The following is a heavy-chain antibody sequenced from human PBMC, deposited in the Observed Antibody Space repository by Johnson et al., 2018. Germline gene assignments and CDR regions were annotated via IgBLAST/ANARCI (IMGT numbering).Heavy chain of an antibody. CDR3: ARECCSGGSGYSFDP. V-gene: IGHV3-48*04. D-gene: IGHD2-15*01. CDR1: GFTFSSYA. Sequence: VQSGGSLRLSCAASGFTFSSYAMSWVRQAPGKGLEWVSYISSSSSTIYYADAVKGRFTISRDNAKNSLYLQMNSLRAEDTAVYYCARECCSGGSGYSFDPWGQGTLVTVSS. CDR2: ISSSSSTI. J-gene: IGHJ5*02.